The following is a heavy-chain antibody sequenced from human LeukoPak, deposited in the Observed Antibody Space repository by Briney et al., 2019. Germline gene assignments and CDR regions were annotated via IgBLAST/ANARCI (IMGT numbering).Heavy chain of an antibody. J-gene: IGHJ4*02. D-gene: IGHD1-26*01. V-gene: IGHV3-30*02. CDR3: AKDYGIMVMSSFDY. CDR2: IRNDGTYK. Sequence: GSLRLSCAASGITFSNYGMHWVRQAPGKGLEWVSFIRNDGTYKYYEDSVKGRFTVSRDNSKNTLYLQMNSLRAEDTAVYYCAKDYGIMVMSSFDYWGQGTLVTVSS. CDR1: GITFSNYG.